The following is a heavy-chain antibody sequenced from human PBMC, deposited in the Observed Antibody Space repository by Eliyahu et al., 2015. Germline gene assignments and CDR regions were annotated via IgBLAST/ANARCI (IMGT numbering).Heavy chain of an antibody. D-gene: IGHD1-1*01. Sequence: QVQLVQPGAEVKKPGASVKVSCRISGITLTEXPMHWVRQAPGKGLEWMGGYDFEDGDTIYAQEFQGRVTVTEDTSTDTAYLVLSNLRVEDTAVYYCTSTGEDWNGGPYYGMDVWGQGTTVTVSS. CDR1: GITLTEXP. J-gene: IGHJ6*02. CDR3: TSTGEDWNGGPYYGMDV. V-gene: IGHV1-24*01. CDR2: YDFEDGDT.